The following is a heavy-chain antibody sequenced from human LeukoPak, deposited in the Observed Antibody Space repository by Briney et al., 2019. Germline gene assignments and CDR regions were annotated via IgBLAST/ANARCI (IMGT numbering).Heavy chain of an antibody. J-gene: IGHJ4*02. CDR1: GFTFSSYA. Sequence: GGSLRLSCAASGFTFSSYAMSWVRQAPGKGLEWVSAISGSGGSTYYADSVKGRFTISRDNAKSSLYLQMNTLRAEDTAVYYCAKDSGSGWTFDYWGQGTLVTVSS. CDR2: ISGSGGST. V-gene: IGHV3-23*01. CDR3: AKDSGSGWTFDY. D-gene: IGHD6-19*01.